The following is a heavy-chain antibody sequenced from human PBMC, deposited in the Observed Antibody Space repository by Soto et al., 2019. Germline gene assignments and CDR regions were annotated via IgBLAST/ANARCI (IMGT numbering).Heavy chain of an antibody. Sequence: QVQLQESGPGLVKPSQTLSLTCTVSGGSISSGGYYWSWIRQHPGKGLGWIGYIYYSGSNYYNPSLKSRVTISVDTSKNQFSLKLSSVTAADTAVYYCARDSNSGSFDIWGQGTMVTVSS. CDR1: GGSISSGGYY. CDR3: ARDSNSGSFDI. CDR2: IYYSGSN. D-gene: IGHD3-9*01. J-gene: IGHJ3*02. V-gene: IGHV4-31*03.